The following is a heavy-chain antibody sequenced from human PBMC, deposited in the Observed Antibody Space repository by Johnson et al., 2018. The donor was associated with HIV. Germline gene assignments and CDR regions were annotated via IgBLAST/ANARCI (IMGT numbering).Heavy chain of an antibody. CDR3: ARAPRYSSGGRAFDI. J-gene: IGHJ3*02. V-gene: IGHV3-20*04. D-gene: IGHD6-19*01. CDR2: INWNGGST. CDR1: GFIFDDYD. Sequence: VQLVESGGGVVRPGGSLRLSCAASGFIFDDYDMSWVRQAPGKGLEWVSGINWNGGSTGYADSVKGRCPISRDNAKNSLYLQMNSLKAEDTALYYCARAPRYSSGGRAFDIWGQGTMVTVSS.